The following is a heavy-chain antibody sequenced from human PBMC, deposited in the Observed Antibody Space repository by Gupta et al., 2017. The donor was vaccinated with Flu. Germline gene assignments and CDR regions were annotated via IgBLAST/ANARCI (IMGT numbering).Heavy chain of an antibody. CDR2: ISAYDGDT. D-gene: IGHD1-1*01. Sequence: VRQAPGQGLDCMGWISAYDGDTNYAQKLQGRVTMTTDTSTNTAYMELRSLRSDDTAVYYCARVPFGTTLVQDYWGQGTLVTVSS. CDR3: ARVPFGTTLVQDY. J-gene: IGHJ4*02. V-gene: IGHV1-18*01.